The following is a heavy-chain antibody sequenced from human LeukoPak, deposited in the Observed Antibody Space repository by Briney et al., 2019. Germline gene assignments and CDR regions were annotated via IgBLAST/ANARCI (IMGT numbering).Heavy chain of an antibody. V-gene: IGHV4-59*01. CDR3: ARGLFGVFDY. Sequence: SETLSLTCAVSGGSISSYYWSWIRQPPGKGLEWIGYIYYSGSTNYNPSLKSRVTISVDTSKNQFSLKLSSVTAADTAVYYCARGLFGVFDYWGQGTLVTVSS. D-gene: IGHD3-3*01. CDR1: GGSISSYY. J-gene: IGHJ4*02. CDR2: IYYSGST.